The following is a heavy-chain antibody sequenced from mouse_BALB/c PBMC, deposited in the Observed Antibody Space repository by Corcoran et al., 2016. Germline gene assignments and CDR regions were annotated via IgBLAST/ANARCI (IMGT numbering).Heavy chain of an antibody. CDR3: ANWDWYFDV. D-gene: IGHD4-1*01. Sequence: EVQLQQSGAEHVKPGASVKLSCTASGFNIKDTYMHWVKQRPEQGLGWIGRIDPANGNTKYDPKFQGKATITADTSSNTAYLQLSSLTSEDTAVYYCANWDWYFDVWGAGTTVTVSS. V-gene: IGHV14-3*02. J-gene: IGHJ1*01. CDR2: IDPANGNT. CDR1: GFNIKDTY.